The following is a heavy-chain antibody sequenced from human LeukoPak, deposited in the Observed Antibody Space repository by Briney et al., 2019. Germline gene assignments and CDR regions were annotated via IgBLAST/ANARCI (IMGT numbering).Heavy chain of an antibody. Sequence: PSETLSLTCAVYGESFSGYYWSWIRQPPGKGLEWIGSIYYSGSTYYNPSLKSRVTISVDTSKNQFSLKLSSVTAADTAVYYCARHPRYWGFPPLGDYWGQGTLVTVSS. J-gene: IGHJ4*02. D-gene: IGHD7-27*01. V-gene: IGHV4-34*01. CDR3: ARHPRYWGFPPLGDY. CDR1: GESFSGYY. CDR2: IYYSGST.